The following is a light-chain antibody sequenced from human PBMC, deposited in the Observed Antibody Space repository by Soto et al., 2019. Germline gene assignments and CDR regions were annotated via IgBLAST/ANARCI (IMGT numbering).Light chain of an antibody. J-gene: IGKJ1*01. CDR1: QSVRSSH. Sequence: EIVLTQSPGTLSLSPGERATLSCRASQSVRSSHLAWYQQKPGQAPRLLMFETSIRATGIPDRFSGSGSGTDFTLTITRLEPEDFAVYSCQQYERSPWTFGQGTKVELK. CDR2: ETS. V-gene: IGKV3-20*01. CDR3: QQYERSPWT.